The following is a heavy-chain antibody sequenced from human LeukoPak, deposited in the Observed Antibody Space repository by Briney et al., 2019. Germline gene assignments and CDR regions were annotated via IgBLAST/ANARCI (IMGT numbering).Heavy chain of an antibody. CDR3: AEAPYYDSSGLYYFDY. CDR1: GFTFSSYA. D-gene: IGHD3-22*01. V-gene: IGHV3-23*01. Sequence: GGSLRLSCAASGFTFSSYAMSWVRQAPGKGLEWVSAISGSGGSTYYADSVKGRFTISRDNSKNTLYLKMNSLRAEDTAVYYCAEAPYYDSSGLYYFDYWGQGTLVTVSS. J-gene: IGHJ4*02. CDR2: ISGSGGST.